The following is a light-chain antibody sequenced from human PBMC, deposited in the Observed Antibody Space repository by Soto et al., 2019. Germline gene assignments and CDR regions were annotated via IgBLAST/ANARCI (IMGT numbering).Light chain of an antibody. CDR1: QGISNY. J-gene: IGKJ1*01. CDR2: AAS. V-gene: IGKV1-27*01. CDR3: QKYNSAPT. Sequence: DIQMTQSPSSLSASVGDRVTITCRASQGISNYLAWYQQKPGKVPKLLIYAASILQAGVPSRFSGSGSGTDFTLIISSLQPEDAATYYCQKYNSAPTFGQGTKVEIK.